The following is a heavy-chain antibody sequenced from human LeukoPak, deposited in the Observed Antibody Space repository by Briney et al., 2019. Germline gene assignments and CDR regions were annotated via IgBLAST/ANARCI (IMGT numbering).Heavy chain of an antibody. D-gene: IGHD3-22*01. J-gene: IGHJ3*02. Sequence: SETLSLTCTVSGGSISSSSYYWGWIRQPPGKGLEWIGSIYYSGSTYYNPSLKSRVTISVDTSKNQFSLKLSSVTAADTAVYYCASSAGDYYDSSGPRRIDAFDIWGQGTMVTVSS. CDR2: IYYSGST. CDR3: ASSAGDYYDSSGPRRIDAFDI. CDR1: GGSISSSSYY. V-gene: IGHV4-39*07.